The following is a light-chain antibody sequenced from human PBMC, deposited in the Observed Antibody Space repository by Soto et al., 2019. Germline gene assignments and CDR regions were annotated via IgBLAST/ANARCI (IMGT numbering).Light chain of an antibody. CDR3: QQRKSWPLT. CDR1: QSVNFY. CDR2: DAS. Sequence: EIVLTQSPATLSLSPGERATLSCRASQSVNFYLAWYQQKPGQAPRLLIYDASNRATGIPARFSGSGSGTDFTLTISSLEPEDFAVYYCQQRKSWPLTFGGGTKVEIK. J-gene: IGKJ4*01. V-gene: IGKV3-11*01.